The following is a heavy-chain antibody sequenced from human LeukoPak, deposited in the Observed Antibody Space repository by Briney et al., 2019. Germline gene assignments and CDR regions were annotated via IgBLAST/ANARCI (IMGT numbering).Heavy chain of an antibody. CDR1: GFTFSSYG. D-gene: IGHD1-26*01. Sequence: GGSLRLSCAASGFTFSSYGMSWVRQAPGKGLEWVSAISGSGGSTYYADSVKGRFTISRDNPKNTLYLQMNSLRAEDTAVYYCARTLALSGSPYFDYWGQGTLVTVSS. CDR2: ISGSGGST. J-gene: IGHJ4*02. CDR3: ARTLALSGSPYFDY. V-gene: IGHV3-23*01.